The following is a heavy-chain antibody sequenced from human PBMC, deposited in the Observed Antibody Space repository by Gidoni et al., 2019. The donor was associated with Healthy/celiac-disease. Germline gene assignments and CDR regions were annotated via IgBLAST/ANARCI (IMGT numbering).Heavy chain of an antibody. J-gene: IGHJ4*02. D-gene: IGHD6-13*01. CDR3: ARGPRRIAAAVAY. CDR2: MNPTSGTT. V-gene: IGHV1-8*01. Sequence: QVQLVQSGAEVKKLGASVKVSCKAAGYTGTSYDINWVRQATGPGLVWMGWMNPTSGTTVYAQKFQGRVTMTRTTSIGTAYMELSSLRSEDTAVYYCARGPRRIAAAVAYWGQGTLVTVSS. CDR1: GYTGTSYD.